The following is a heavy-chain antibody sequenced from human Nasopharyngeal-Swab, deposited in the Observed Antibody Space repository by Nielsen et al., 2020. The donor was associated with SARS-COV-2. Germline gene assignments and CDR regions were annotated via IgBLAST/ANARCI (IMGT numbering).Heavy chain of an antibody. Sequence: SETLSLTCTVSGGSISSYYWSWIRQPPGKGLEWIGYIYYSGSTNYNPSLKSRVTISVDTSKNQFSLKLGSVTAADTAVYYCARLSGDYYYGMDVWGQGTTVTVSS. CDR1: GGSISSYY. CDR2: IYYSGST. CDR3: ARLSGDYYYGMDV. D-gene: IGHD2-8*02. J-gene: IGHJ6*02. V-gene: IGHV4-59*08.